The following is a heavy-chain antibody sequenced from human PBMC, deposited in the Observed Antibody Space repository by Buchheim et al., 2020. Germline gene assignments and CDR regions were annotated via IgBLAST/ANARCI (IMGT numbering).Heavy chain of an antibody. CDR2: ISSSSSST. V-gene: IGHV3-48*02. Sequence: EVQLVESGGGLVQTGGSLRLSCAASGFTFSKYSMNWVRQAPGKGLEWVSYISSSSSSTFYADSVNGRFTISRDNAKSSLYLQMNSLRDEDTAVYYCARDWYGDYARYYYAMDVWGQGTT. J-gene: IGHJ6*02. CDR3: ARDWYGDYARYYYAMDV. CDR1: GFTFSKYS. D-gene: IGHD4-17*01.